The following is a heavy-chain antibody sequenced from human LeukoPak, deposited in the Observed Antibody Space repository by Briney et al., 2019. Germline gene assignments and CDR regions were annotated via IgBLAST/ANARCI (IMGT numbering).Heavy chain of an antibody. CDR1: GFTFSSYG. Sequence: PGGSLRLSCAASGFTFSSYGMHWVRQAPGKGLEWVAVISYDGSNKYYADSVKGRFTISRDNSKNTLYLQMNSLRAEDTAVYYCAKDSDNYMVRGVITPDYWGQGTLVTVSS. V-gene: IGHV3-30*18. J-gene: IGHJ4*02. D-gene: IGHD3-10*01. CDR3: AKDSDNYMVRGVITPDY. CDR2: ISYDGSNK.